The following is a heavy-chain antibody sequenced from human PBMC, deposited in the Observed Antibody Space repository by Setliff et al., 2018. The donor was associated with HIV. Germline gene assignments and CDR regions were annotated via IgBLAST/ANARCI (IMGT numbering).Heavy chain of an antibody. CDR1: GYTFTTYG. D-gene: IGHD3-10*01. V-gene: IGHV1-18*01. Sequence: ASVKVSCKASGYTFTTYGIGWVRQAPGQGLEWMGWISAQNGKTKYGQKFQGRITVTADSSTTTAYMELRSLRSDDTAVYYCARDWYYFGSGNNAFDIWGQGTMVTVSS. CDR2: ISAQNGKT. CDR3: ARDWYYFGSGNNAFDI. J-gene: IGHJ3*02.